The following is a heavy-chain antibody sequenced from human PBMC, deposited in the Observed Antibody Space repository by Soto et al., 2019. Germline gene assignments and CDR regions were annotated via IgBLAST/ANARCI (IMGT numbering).Heavy chain of an antibody. CDR2: IYYSGST. J-gene: IGHJ4*02. D-gene: IGHD1-7*01. Sequence: SETLSLTCTVAGASISRGTYYWGWIRQPPGKELEWIGSIYYSGSTYYNPSLRSRVTISVDTSKNQFSLKLSSVTAADTAIYYCARANNWNYLFDYWGQGTLVTVSS. CDR3: ARANNWNYLFDY. CDR1: GASISRGTYY. V-gene: IGHV4-39*01.